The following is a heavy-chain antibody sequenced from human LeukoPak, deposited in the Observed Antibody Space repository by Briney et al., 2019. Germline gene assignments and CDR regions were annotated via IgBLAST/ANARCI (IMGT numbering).Heavy chain of an antibody. CDR1: GFTFSTYA. J-gene: IGHJ3*01. Sequence: GGSLRLSCVASGFTFSTYAMAWVRQAPGKGLEWVSSICYNGAITLYADSVTGRFSISTDNSKKTLNLEMNSLRADDTAVYYCVHQVDLNDGWFGPFAFWDQGTTVIVSS. CDR2: ICYNGAIT. V-gene: IGHV3-23*01. CDR3: VHQVDLNDGWFGPFAF. D-gene: IGHD3-10*01.